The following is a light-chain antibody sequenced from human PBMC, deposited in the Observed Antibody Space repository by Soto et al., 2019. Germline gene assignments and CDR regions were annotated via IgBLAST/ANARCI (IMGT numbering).Light chain of an antibody. V-gene: IGLV2-8*01. CDR3: SSYAGSTLYV. CDR1: SSDVGGYNY. CDR2: EVS. Sequence: QSALTQPPSASGSPGQSVTISCTGTSSDVGGYNYVSWYQQHPGKAPKLMIYEVSKRPSGVPDRFSGSKSGNTASLTVSGLQAGDEADYYCSSYAGSTLYVFGTGTKVTVL. J-gene: IGLJ1*01.